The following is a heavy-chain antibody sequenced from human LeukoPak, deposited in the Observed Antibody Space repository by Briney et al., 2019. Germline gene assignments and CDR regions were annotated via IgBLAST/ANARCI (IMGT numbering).Heavy chain of an antibody. D-gene: IGHD2-21*01. CDR3: ARKRVSLYYYYGMDV. Sequence: GGSLRLSCAASGFTVSSNYMSWVRQAPGKGLEWVSVIYSGGSTYYADSVKGRFTISRHNSKNTLYLQMNSLRSEDTAVYYCARKRVSLYYYYGMDVWGQGTTVTVSS. J-gene: IGHJ6*02. V-gene: IGHV3-53*04. CDR1: GFTVSSNY. CDR2: IYSGGST.